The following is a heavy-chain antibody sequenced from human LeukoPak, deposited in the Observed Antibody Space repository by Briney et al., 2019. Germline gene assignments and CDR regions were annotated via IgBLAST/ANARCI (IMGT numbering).Heavy chain of an antibody. CDR3: ARGQYCSSTSCYVIGAFDI. J-gene: IGHJ3*02. V-gene: IGHV3-23*01. D-gene: IGHD2-2*01. CDR1: GFTFSSYA. CDR2: ISGSGGST. Sequence: PGGSLRLSCAASGFTFSSYAMSWVRQAPGKGLGWVSAISGSGGSTYYADSVKGRFTISRDNSKNTLHLQMNTLRAEDTALYYCARGQYCSSTSCYVIGAFDIWGQGTMVTVSS.